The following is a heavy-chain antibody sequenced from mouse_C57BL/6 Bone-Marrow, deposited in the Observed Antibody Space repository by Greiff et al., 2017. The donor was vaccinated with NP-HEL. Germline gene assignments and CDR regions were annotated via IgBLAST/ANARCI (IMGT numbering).Heavy chain of an antibody. Sequence: VQLQQSGPGLVQPSQSLSITCTVSGFSLTSYGVHWVRQSPGKGLEWLGVIWRGGSTDYNAAFMSRLSITKDNSKSQVFFKMNSLQADDTAIYYCAKKIRYGPAWFAYWGQGTLVTVSA. V-gene: IGHV2-5*01. J-gene: IGHJ3*01. D-gene: IGHD1-1*01. CDR3: AKKIRYGPAWFAY. CDR2: IWRGGST. CDR1: GFSLTSYG.